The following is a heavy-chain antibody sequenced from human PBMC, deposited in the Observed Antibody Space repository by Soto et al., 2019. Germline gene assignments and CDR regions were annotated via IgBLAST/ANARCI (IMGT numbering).Heavy chain of an antibody. J-gene: IGHJ6*01. Sequence: QVQLVQSGAEVKKPGSSVKVSCEASGGTFSRYPINWVRQAPGQGLEWMGGIIPFFGTSNYAQKFQGRVTITADDSTSTAYMELGSLRSEDTAMYYGTRMGHITNYGMAVWGQVTTVTVSS. CDR2: IIPFFGTS. D-gene: IGHD1-26*01. CDR1: GGTFSRYP. V-gene: IGHV1-69*01. CDR3: TRMGHITNYGMAV.